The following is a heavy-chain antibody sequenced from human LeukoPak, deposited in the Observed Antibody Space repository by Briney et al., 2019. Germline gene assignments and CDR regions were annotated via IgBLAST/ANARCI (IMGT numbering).Heavy chain of an antibody. Sequence: GGSLRLSCAASGFTFSSYWMSWVRQAPGKGLEWVANIKRDGSDKFYVDSVKGRFTISRDNAKNSLYLQMNSLRAEDTAVYYCARDQVHQLRHYYYGMDVWGQGTMVTVSS. CDR2: IKRDGSDK. CDR3: ARDQVHQLRHYYYGMDV. CDR1: GFTFSSYW. J-gene: IGHJ6*02. D-gene: IGHD2-2*01. V-gene: IGHV3-7*04.